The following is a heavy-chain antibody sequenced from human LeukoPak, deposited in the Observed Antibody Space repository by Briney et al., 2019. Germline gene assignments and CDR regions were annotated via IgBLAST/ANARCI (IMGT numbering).Heavy chain of an antibody. Sequence: ASVKVSCKASGGTFSSYAISWVRQAPGQGLEWMGWIGAYNGNTNYAQKLQGRVTMTTDTSTSTAYMELRSLRSDDTAVYYCARGYYDFWSGYYFPFDYWGQETLVTVSS. J-gene: IGHJ4*02. CDR1: GGTFSSYA. V-gene: IGHV1-18*01. D-gene: IGHD3-3*01. CDR3: ARGYYDFWSGYYFPFDY. CDR2: IGAYNGNT.